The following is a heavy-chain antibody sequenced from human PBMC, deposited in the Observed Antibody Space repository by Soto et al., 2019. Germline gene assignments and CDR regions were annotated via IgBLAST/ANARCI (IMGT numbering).Heavy chain of an antibody. CDR2: INHSGST. CDR3: ARYSSGWYGNYFDY. D-gene: IGHD6-19*01. J-gene: IGHJ4*02. CDR1: GGSFSGYY. V-gene: IGHV4-34*01. Sequence: SETLSLTCAVYGGSFSGYYWSWIRQPPGKGLEWSGEINHSGSTNYNPSHKSRVTISVDTSKNQFSLKLSSVTAADTAVYYCARYSSGWYGNYFDYWGQGTLVTVSS.